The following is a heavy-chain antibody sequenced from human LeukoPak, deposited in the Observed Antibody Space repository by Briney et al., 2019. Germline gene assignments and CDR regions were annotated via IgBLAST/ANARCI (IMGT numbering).Heavy chain of an antibody. CDR2: INHSGST. CDR1: GGSFSGYY. D-gene: IGHD2-2*01. CDR3: AREEDIVVVPAATVFDY. J-gene: IGHJ4*02. V-gene: IGHV4-34*01. Sequence: SETLSLTCAVYGGSFSGYYWSWIRQPPGKGLEWIGEINHSGSTNYNPSLKSRVTISVDTSKNQFTLKLSSVTAADTAEYYCAREEDIVVVPAATVFDYWGQGTLVTVSS.